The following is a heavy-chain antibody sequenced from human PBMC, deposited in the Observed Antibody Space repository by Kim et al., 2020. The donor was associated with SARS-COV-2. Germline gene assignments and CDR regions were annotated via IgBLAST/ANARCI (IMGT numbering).Heavy chain of an antibody. CDR2: IDPSDSYT. CDR3: ARPYACRTNGVCYHWFDP. J-gene: IGHJ5*02. Sequence: GESLKISCKGSGYSFTSYWISWVRQMPGKGLEWMGRIDPSDSYTNYSPSFQGHVTISADKSISTAYLQWSSLKASDTAMYYCARPYACRTNGVCYHWFDPWGQGPLVTVSS. V-gene: IGHV5-10-1*01. CDR1: GYSFTSYW. D-gene: IGHD2-8*01.